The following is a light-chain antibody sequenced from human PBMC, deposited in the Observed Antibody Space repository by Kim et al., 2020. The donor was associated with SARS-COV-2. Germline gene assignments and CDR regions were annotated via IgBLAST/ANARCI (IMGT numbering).Light chain of an antibody. CDR2: DVT. CDR1: SSDVGGYNS. Sequence: QSALTQPASVSGSPGQSITISCTGTSSDVGGYNSVSWYQQHPGKAPKLMIYDVTYRPSGVSNRFSGSKSGNTASLTISGLQAEDETDYYCSSYTTSSTWVFGGGTQLTVL. V-gene: IGLV2-14*03. CDR3: SSYTTSSTWV. J-gene: IGLJ3*02.